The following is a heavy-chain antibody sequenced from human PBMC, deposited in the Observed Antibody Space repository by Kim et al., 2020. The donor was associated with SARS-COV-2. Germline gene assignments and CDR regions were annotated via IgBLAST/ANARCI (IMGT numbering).Heavy chain of an antibody. Sequence: SETLSLTCTVSGGSISSYYWSWIRQPAGKGLEWIGRIYTSGSTNYNPSLKSRVTMSVDTSKNQFSLKLSSVTAADTAVYYCARDGYGDPPPRVTRPEKTYNWFDPWGQGTLVTVSS. D-gene: IGHD4-17*01. J-gene: IGHJ5*02. CDR2: IYTSGST. CDR1: GGSISSYY. CDR3: ARDGYGDPPPRVTRPEKTYNWFDP. V-gene: IGHV4-4*07.